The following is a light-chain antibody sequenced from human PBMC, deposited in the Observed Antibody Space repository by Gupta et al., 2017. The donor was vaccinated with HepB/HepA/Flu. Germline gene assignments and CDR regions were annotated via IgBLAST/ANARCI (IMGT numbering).Light chain of an antibody. Sequence: DIQMTQSPSSLSASLGDRVTITCRASQRISSYLNWYQQKPWKAPKRLIYAASSLQSGVPSRFSCSESGTDFTLTISSLQPEEFATYYCQQSYRTPPLAFTFGQGTRLEI. CDR2: AAS. V-gene: IGKV1-39*01. J-gene: IGKJ5*01. CDR1: QRISSY. CDR3: QQSYRTPPLAFT.